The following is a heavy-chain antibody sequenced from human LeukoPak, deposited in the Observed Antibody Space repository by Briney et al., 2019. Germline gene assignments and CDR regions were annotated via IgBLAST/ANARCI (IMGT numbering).Heavy chain of an antibody. CDR3: ARVLELLTSEHDACDI. V-gene: IGHV3-7*04. CDR2: IKKDGSEK. Sequence: GGSLRLSCAASGFTFSSYWMSWVRQAPGKGLEWVANIKKDGSEKYYVDSVKGRFTISRDNSKNTLYLQMNSLRAEDTAVYYCARVLELLTSEHDACDIWGQGTMVTVSS. D-gene: IGHD3-10*01. J-gene: IGHJ3*02. CDR1: GFTFSSYW.